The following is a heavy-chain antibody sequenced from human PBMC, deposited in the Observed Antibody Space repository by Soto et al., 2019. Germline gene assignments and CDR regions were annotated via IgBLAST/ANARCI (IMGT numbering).Heavy chain of an antibody. D-gene: IGHD3-10*01. V-gene: IGHV1-18*01. CDR3: ARDLYGSGSYYNRPYYYYYYMDV. CDR2: ISAYNGNT. Sequence: ASVKVSCKASGYTFTSYGISWVLQAPGQGLEWMGWISAYNGNTNYAQKLQGRVTMTTDTSTSTAYMELRSLRSDDTAVYYCARDLYGSGSYYNRPYYYYYYMDVWGKGTTVTVSS. CDR1: GYTFTSYG. J-gene: IGHJ6*03.